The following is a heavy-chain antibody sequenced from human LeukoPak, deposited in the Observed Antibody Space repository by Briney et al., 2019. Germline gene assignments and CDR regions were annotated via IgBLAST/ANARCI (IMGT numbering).Heavy chain of an antibody. V-gene: IGHV4-59*01. CDR2: IYYSGST. CDR3: ARDGGYGSGSAL. Sequence: SETLSLTCTVYGGSISSYYWSWIRQPPGKGLEWIGYIYYSGSTNYNPSLKSRVTISLDTPKNQFSLKLSSVTAADTAVYYCARDGGYGSGSALWGQGTLITVSS. J-gene: IGHJ4*02. D-gene: IGHD3-10*01. CDR1: GGSISSYY.